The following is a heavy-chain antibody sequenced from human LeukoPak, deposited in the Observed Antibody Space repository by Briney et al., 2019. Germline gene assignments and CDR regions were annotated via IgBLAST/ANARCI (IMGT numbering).Heavy chain of an antibody. CDR3: AKGRTYCGGDCYSDSGDYYYYMDV. J-gene: IGHJ6*03. D-gene: IGHD2-21*01. Sequence: GGSLRLSCAASGFTFSSYWMSWVRQAPGKGLEWVANINQDGSEKHYVDSVKGRFTISRDNAKNSLYLQMNSLRAEDTAVYYCAKGRTYCGGDCYSDSGDYYYYMDVWGKGTTVTVSS. CDR2: INQDGSEK. V-gene: IGHV3-7*03. CDR1: GFTFSSYW.